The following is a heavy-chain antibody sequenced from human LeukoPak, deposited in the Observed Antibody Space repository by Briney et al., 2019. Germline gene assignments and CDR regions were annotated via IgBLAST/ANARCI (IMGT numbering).Heavy chain of an antibody. CDR1: GYTLTELP. Sequence: GASVKVSCKVSGYTLTELPMHWVRQAPGKGLEWMGGFDPEDGETIYAQKFQGRVTMTEDTSTDTAYMELSSLRSEDTAVYYCATYRSWEFISRVFDYWGQGTLVTVSS. CDR2: FDPEDGET. CDR3: ATYRSWEFISRVFDY. D-gene: IGHD3-10*01. V-gene: IGHV1-24*01. J-gene: IGHJ4*02.